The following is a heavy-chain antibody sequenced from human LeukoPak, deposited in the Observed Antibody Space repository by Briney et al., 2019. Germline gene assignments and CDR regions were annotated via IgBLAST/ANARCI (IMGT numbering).Heavy chain of an antibody. CDR3: ARYYWNYYYYYMDV. Sequence: PSETLSLTCTVSGGSISSGSYYWSWIRQPAGKGLEWIGRIYTSGSTNYNPSLKSRVTISVDTSKNQFSLKLSSVTAADTAVYYCARYYWNYYYYYMDVWGKGTTVTVSS. V-gene: IGHV4-61*02. CDR2: IYTSGST. D-gene: IGHD1-20*01. J-gene: IGHJ6*03. CDR1: GGSISSGSYY.